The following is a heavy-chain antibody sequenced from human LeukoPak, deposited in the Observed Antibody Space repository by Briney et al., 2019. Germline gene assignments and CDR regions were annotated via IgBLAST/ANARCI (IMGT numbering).Heavy chain of an antibody. D-gene: IGHD2-15*01. CDR3: ARAGGYCGRISCPYYFDY. CDR1: GGSVSSSAYY. V-gene: IGHV4-39*07. Sequence: SETLSLTCTVSGGSVSSSAYYWGWIRQPPEKGLEWIGNIYYSGSTYYNPSLKSRVTISIDTSKNQFSLKLSSVTAADTAVYYCARAGGYCGRISCPYYFDYWGQGSLVAVSS. J-gene: IGHJ4*02. CDR2: IYYSGST.